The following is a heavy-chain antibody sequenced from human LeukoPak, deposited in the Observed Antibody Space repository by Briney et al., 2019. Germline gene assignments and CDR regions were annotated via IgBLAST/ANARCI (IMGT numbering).Heavy chain of an antibody. D-gene: IGHD3-3*01. CDR1: GGSISSYY. CDR2: IYTSGST. J-gene: IGHJ4*02. Sequence: SETLSLTCTVSGGSISSYYWSWIRQPAGKGLEWIGRIYTSGSTNYNPSLKGRVTMSVDTSKNQFYLKLSTVTAADTAVYYCARGNLEWLSNIWGQGTLVTVSS. CDR3: ARGNLEWLSNI. V-gene: IGHV4-4*07.